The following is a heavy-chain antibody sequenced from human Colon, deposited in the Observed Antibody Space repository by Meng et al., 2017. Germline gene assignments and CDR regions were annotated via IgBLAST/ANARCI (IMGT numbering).Heavy chain of an antibody. CDR2: TYHRSEWQN. D-gene: IGHD3-10*01. CDR3: TTWYGEY. V-gene: IGHV6-1*01. CDR1: GDSVSSNRAL. J-gene: IGHJ4*02. Sequence: QVQLQQSGPGLVKPSQTLSLTCAISGDSVSSNRALWHWVRQSPSRGLEWLGQTYHRSEWQNHYGVSVKSRITINADTSRNHFSLHLNSVTPEDTAVYYCTTWYGEYWGQGTLVTVSS.